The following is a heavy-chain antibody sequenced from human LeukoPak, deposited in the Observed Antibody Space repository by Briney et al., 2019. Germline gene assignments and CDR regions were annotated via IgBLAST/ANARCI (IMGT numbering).Heavy chain of an antibody. Sequence: GGSLRLSCAASGFTFSSYAMHWVRQAPGKGLEWVAVISYDGSNKYYADSVKGRFTISRDNSKNTLYLQMNSLRAEDTAVYYCARTSSSGWYYFDYWGQGTLVTVSS. V-gene: IGHV3-30*14. CDR1: GFTFSSYA. D-gene: IGHD6-19*01. CDR2: ISYDGSNK. CDR3: ARTSSSGWYYFDY. J-gene: IGHJ4*02.